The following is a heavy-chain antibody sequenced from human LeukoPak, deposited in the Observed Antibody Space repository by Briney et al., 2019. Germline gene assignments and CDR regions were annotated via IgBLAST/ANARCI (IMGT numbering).Heavy chain of an antibody. D-gene: IGHD2-2*01. V-gene: IGHV4-59*01. CDR1: GGSISGYH. Sequence: SSETLSLTCSVSGGSISGYHWTWIRQPPEKGLEWIAYISYSGSATYSPSLQSRVIISIDTSKNQCFLQMSSVTAADTAVYYCARVTLYFSIKNCWPQLFDPWGQGAQVTVSS. J-gene: IGHJ5*02. CDR3: ARVTLYFSIKNCWPQLFDP. CDR2: ISYSGSA.